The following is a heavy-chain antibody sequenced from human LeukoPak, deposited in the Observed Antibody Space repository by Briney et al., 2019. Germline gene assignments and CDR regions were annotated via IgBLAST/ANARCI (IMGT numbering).Heavy chain of an antibody. J-gene: IGHJ4*02. CDR2: INPNSGGT. V-gene: IGHV1-2*02. CDR1: GYTFTGYY. Sequence: ASVKVSCKASGYTFTGYYMHWVRQAPGQGLEWMGWINPNSGGTNYAQKFQGRVTMTRDTSISTAYMELSRLRSDDTAVYYCARVPYGDSRPFDYWGQGTLVTVSS. D-gene: IGHD4-17*01. CDR3: ARVPYGDSRPFDY.